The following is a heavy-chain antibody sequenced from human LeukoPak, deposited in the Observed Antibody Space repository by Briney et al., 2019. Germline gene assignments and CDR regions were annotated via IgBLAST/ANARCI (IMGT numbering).Heavy chain of an antibody. D-gene: IGHD2-15*01. CDR2: ISGSGGTT. CDR3: ARDGGRKDDY. J-gene: IGHJ4*02. V-gene: IGHV3-23*01. CDR1: GFSFSSYA. Sequence: GGSLRLSCAASGFSFSSYAMSWVRQAPGKGLEWVSAISGSGGTTYYADSVKGRFTISRDNSKNTLYLQINSLRAEDTAVYYCARDGGRKDDYWGQGTLATVSS.